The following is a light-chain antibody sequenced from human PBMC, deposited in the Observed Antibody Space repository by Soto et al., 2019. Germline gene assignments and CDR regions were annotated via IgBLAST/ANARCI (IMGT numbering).Light chain of an antibody. CDR1: QSVSSN. CDR2: GAS. CDR3: QQYNTWHPPST. V-gene: IGKV3-15*01. Sequence: EIVMTQSPATLSVSPGERATLSCRASQSVSSNLAWYQQKPGQAPRLLIYGASTRATGIPARFSGSGSGSEFTLNISSLQSEDFAVYFCQQYNTWHPPSTFGQGTKVEIK. J-gene: IGKJ1*01.